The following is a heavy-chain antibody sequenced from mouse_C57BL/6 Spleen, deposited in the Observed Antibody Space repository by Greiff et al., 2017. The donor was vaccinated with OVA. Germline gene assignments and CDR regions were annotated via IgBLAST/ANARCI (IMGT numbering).Heavy chain of an antibody. V-gene: IGHV1-26*01. CDR2: INPNNGGT. CDR3: TGVYTHPFDY. Sequence: ELQLQQSAPELVKPGASVKISCKASGYTFTDYYMNWVKQSHGKSLEWIGDINPNNGGTSYNQKFKGKATLTVDKSSSTAYMELRSLTSDDSADTASTGVYTHPFDYWGQGTPPPVSS. CDR1: GYTFTDYY. J-gene: IGHJ2*01. D-gene: IGHD6-1*01.